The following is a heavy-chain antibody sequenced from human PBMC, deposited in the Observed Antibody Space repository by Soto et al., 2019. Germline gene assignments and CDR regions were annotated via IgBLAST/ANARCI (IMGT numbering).Heavy chain of an antibody. V-gene: IGHV3-72*01. CDR2: SRNKAKSYST. J-gene: IGHJ5*02. CDR3: SILEGA. Sequence: EVLLVESGGGLVQPGGSLTLSCAVSGLTFGDHYMEWVRQAPGKGLEWVARSRNKAKSYSTDFAASVKGRFTISRDESKNSLNLQMNSLMTEDTAVYYCSILEGAWGQGTLVTVSS. D-gene: IGHD2-21*01. CDR1: GLTFGDHY.